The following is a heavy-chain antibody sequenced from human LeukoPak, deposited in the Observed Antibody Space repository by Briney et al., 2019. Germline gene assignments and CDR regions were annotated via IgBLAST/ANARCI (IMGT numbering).Heavy chain of an antibody. J-gene: IGHJ5*02. CDR2: ISSGSSTL. CDR1: GFTFSTYS. CDR3: ARDPNYGSTWYVNWFDP. Sequence: QTGGSLRLSCAASGFTFSTYSMNWVRQAPGKGLEWVSFISSGSSTLYYADSVKGRFTISRDNAKNSLYLQMNSLKAEDTAVYSCARDPNYGSTWYVNWFDPWGQGTLVTVSS. V-gene: IGHV3-48*01. D-gene: IGHD6-13*01.